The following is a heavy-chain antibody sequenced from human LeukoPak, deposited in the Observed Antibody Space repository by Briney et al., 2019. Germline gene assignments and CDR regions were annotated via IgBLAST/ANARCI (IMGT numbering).Heavy chain of an antibody. CDR1: GFTFSSYG. Sequence: PGGSLRLSCAASGFTFSSYGMHWVRQAPGKGLEWVAFIRYDGNDKYYADSVKGRFSISRDNSKNTLYLQMNSLRADDTALYYCAKDLEARIATGDYWGQGILVTVSS. CDR2: IRYDGNDK. D-gene: IGHD6-13*01. V-gene: IGHV3-30*02. J-gene: IGHJ4*02. CDR3: AKDLEARIATGDY.